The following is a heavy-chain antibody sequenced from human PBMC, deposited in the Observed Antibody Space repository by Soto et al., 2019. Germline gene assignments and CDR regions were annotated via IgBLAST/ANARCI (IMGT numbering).Heavy chain of an antibody. V-gene: IGHV3-48*02. CDR3: VRGVVVVVGSTAENFDH. J-gene: IGHJ4*02. CDR2: ISYSGETK. CDR1: GFSVSSNY. D-gene: IGHD2-15*01. Sequence: PGGSLRLSCAASGFSVSSNYMTWVRQAPGKGLEWVSYISYSGETKYYADSLKGRYAISRDDAKNSVYLQMNSLRDEDTAFYYCVRGVVVVVGSTAENFDHWGQGTLVTVSS.